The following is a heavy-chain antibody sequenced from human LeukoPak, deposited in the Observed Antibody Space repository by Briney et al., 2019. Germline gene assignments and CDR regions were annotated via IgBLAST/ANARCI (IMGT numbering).Heavy chain of an antibody. J-gene: IGHJ5*02. D-gene: IGHD3-10*01. CDR2: IRSKAYGGTT. Sequence: GGSLRLSCTASGFTFRDYDMSWVRQAPGKGLEWVGFIRSKAYGGTTEYAASVKGRFTISRDDSKSITYLQMNSLNTEDTAVSYCTRAITMVRGVRWFDHWGQGTLVTVSS. CDR3: TRAITMVRGVRWFDH. V-gene: IGHV3-49*04. CDR1: GFTFRDYD.